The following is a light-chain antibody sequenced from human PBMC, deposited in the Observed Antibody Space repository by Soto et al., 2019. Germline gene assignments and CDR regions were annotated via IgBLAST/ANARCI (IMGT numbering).Light chain of an antibody. Sequence: EIVLTQSPGTLSLSPGERATLSCRASQSVSSNFLAWYQQKPGQAPRLLIYGASKRATGIPDRFSGSGSGTDFTLTSSRLEPEDFAVYYCQRYGSSPRTFGQGTKVDIK. CDR1: QSVSSNF. V-gene: IGKV3-20*01. CDR2: GAS. J-gene: IGKJ1*01. CDR3: QRYGSSPRT.